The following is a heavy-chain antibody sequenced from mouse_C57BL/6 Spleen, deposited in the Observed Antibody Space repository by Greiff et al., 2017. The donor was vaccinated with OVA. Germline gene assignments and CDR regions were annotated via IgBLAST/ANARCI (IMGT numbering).Heavy chain of an antibody. CDR2: ISSGSSYT. Sequence: EVKVEESGGDLVKPGGSLKLSCAASGFTFSSYGMSWVRQTPDKRLEWVATISSGSSYTYYPDSVKGRFTISRDNAKNTLYLQMSSLKSEDTAMYYCARRGYYGSSPYYAMDYWGQGTSVTVSS. D-gene: IGHD1-1*01. J-gene: IGHJ4*01. CDR1: GFTFSSYG. CDR3: ARRGYYGSSPYYAMDY. V-gene: IGHV5-6*02.